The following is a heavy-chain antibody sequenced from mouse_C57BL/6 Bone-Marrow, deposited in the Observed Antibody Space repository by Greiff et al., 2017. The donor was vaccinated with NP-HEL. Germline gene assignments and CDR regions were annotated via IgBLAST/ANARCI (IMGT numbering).Heavy chain of an antibody. D-gene: IGHD1-1*01. CDR1: GYTFTDYY. J-gene: IGHJ3*01. Sequence: EVQLQQSGPVLVKPGASVKMSCKASGYTFTDYYMNWVKQSHGKSLEWIGVINPYNGGTSYNQKFKGKATLTVEKSSSTAYMELNSLTSEDSAVYYCARPYYGSSYLAWFAYWGQGTLVTVSA. V-gene: IGHV1-19*01. CDR3: ARPYYGSSYLAWFAY. CDR2: INPYNGGT.